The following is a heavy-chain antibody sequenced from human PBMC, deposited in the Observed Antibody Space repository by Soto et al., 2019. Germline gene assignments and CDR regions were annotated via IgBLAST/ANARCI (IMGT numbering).Heavy chain of an antibody. V-gene: IGHV4-30-4*01. J-gene: IGHJ5*01. CDR3: ARGRYCLTGRCFPNWFDS. CDR1: GDSISNLDYF. CDR2: IYKSATT. Sequence: QVQLLESGPGLVKPLQTLSLTCSVSGDSISNLDYFWAWIRQPPGQALEYIGYIYKSATTYYNPSLESRVPISFDTSKSQFSLNVTSVTAADSAVYFCARGRYCLTGRCFPNWFDSWGQGALVTVSS. D-gene: IGHD7-27*01.